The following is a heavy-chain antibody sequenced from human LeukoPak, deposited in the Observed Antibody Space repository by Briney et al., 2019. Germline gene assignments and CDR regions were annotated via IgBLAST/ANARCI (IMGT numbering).Heavy chain of an antibody. Sequence: SETLSLTCTVSGSSISSSSYYWGWIRQPPGKGLEWIGSIYYSGSTYYNPSLKSRVTISVDTSKNQFSLKLSSVTAADTAVYYCARGEPFDPWGQGTLVTVSS. V-gene: IGHV4-39*01. J-gene: IGHJ5*02. CDR3: ARGEPFDP. D-gene: IGHD1-14*01. CDR1: GSSISSSSYY. CDR2: IYYSGST.